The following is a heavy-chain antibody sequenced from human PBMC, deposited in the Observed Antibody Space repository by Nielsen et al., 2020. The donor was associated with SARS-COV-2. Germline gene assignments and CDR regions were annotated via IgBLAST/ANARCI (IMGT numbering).Heavy chain of an antibody. CDR3: AKCLSGSYRANEY. CDR2: TSDDGTDK. V-gene: IGHV3-30-3*02. Sequence: GGSLRLSCAASGFTFSSSGMHWVRQAPGKGLEWVAATSDDGTDKYYADSVKGRFTISRDNSKNTLYLQMNSLRADDTAVYYCAKCLSGSYRANEYWGQGTLITVSS. J-gene: IGHJ4*02. D-gene: IGHD1-26*01. CDR1: GFTFSSSG.